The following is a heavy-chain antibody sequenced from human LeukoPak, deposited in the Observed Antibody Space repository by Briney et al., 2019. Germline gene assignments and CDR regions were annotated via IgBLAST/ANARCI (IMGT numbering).Heavy chain of an antibody. Sequence: ASVKVSCKASGYTFTSYAMNWVRQAPGQGLEWMGWINTNTGNPTYAQGFTGRFVFSLDTSVSTAYLQISSLKAEDTAVYYCARVSSVMGATKLRIAAVMANYWGQGTLVTVSS. CDR3: ARVSSVMGATKLRIAAVMANY. CDR2: INTNTGNP. D-gene: IGHD6-13*01. CDR1: GYTFTSYA. V-gene: IGHV7-4-1*02. J-gene: IGHJ4*02.